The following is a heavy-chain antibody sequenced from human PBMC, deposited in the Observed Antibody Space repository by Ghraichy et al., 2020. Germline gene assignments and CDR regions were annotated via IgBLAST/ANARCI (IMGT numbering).Heavy chain of an antibody. CDR1: GFTFSSYS. D-gene: IGHD3-10*01. Sequence: GESLNISCAASGFTFSSYSMNWVRQAPGKGLEWVSYISSSSSTIYYADSVKGRFTISRDNAKNSLYLQMNSLRDEDTAVYYCARFLDYYGSGSPDYWGQGTLVTVSS. J-gene: IGHJ4*02. CDR3: ARFLDYYGSGSPDY. V-gene: IGHV3-48*02. CDR2: ISSSSSTI.